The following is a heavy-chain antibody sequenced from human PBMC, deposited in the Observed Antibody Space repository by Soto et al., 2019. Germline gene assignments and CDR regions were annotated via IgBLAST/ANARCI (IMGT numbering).Heavy chain of an antibody. D-gene: IGHD5-12*01. V-gene: IGHV3-11*01. Sequence: GGSLRLSCAASGFTFSDYYMSWIRQAPGKGLEWVSYISSSGSTIYYADSVKGRFTISRDNAKNSLYLQMNSLRAEDTAVYYCARSGAAYSGYDWTFDYWGQGTLVTVSS. J-gene: IGHJ4*02. CDR3: ARSGAAYSGYDWTFDY. CDR1: GFTFSDYY. CDR2: ISSSGSTI.